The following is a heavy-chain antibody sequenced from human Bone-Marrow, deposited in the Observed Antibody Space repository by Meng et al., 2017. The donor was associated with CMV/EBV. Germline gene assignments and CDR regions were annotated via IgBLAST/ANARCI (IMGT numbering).Heavy chain of an antibody. CDR3: ARDLWGMGQWELMYY. V-gene: IGHV3-23*01. CDR1: GFTFSSYA. CDR2: ISGSGGST. Sequence: GGSLRLSCAASGFTFSSYAMSWVRQAPGKGLEWVSAISGSGGSTYYADSVKGRFTISRDNSKNTLYLQMNSLRAEDTAVYYCARDLWGMGQWELMYYWGQGILVTV. J-gene: IGHJ4*02. D-gene: IGHD1-26*01.